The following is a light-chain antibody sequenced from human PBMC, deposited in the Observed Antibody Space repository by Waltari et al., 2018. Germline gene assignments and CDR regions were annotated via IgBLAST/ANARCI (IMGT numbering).Light chain of an antibody. J-gene: IGLJ1*01. CDR2: DVN. CDR1: RSDIGTYHY. Sequence: QSALPQPASVSGSPGQSITISCTGTRSDIGTYHYLSWYQQYPGKAPKLMIYDVNKRPSGVSYRFSGSKSCNTASLTISGLQAEDEADYYCCSYTRSSTYVFGTGTQVTVL. CDR3: CSYTRSSTYV. V-gene: IGLV2-14*01.